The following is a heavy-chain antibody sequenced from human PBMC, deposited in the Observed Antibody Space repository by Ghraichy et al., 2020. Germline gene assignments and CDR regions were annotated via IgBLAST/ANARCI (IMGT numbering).Heavy chain of an antibody. V-gene: IGHV4-59*01. Sequence: SETLSLTCTVSGGSISSYYWSWIRQPPGKGLEWIGYIYYSGSTNYNPSLKSRVTISVDTSKNQFSLKLSSVTAADTAVYYCARMDLVVGAFDIWGQGTMVTVSS. D-gene: IGHD2-2*03. J-gene: IGHJ3*02. CDR1: GGSISSYY. CDR3: ARMDLVVGAFDI. CDR2: IYYSGST.